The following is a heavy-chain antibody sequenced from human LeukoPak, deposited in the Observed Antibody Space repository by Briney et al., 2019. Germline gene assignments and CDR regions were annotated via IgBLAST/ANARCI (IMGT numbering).Heavy chain of an antibody. D-gene: IGHD4-17*01. Sequence: PSETLSLTCTVSGASISTYYWNWIRQPPAKGLEWIGYIYYSGSTKYNPSLKSRITISEDTSKNQFSLKMTSVTAADTAVYYCARALTSATRYFDLWGRGTLVTVSS. J-gene: IGHJ2*01. CDR1: GASISTYY. CDR3: ARALTSATRYFDL. CDR2: IYYSGST. V-gene: IGHV4-59*12.